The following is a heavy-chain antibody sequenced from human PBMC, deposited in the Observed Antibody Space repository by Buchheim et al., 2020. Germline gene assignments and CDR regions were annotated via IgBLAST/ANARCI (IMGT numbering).Heavy chain of an antibody. CDR2: IKQDGSEK. D-gene: IGHD2-2*01. CDR3: ARDDIVVVPAAIEHGMGV. V-gene: IGHV3-7*01. J-gene: IGHJ6*02. CDR1: GFTFSSYW. Sequence: EVQLVESGGGLVQPGGSLRLSCAASGFTFSSYWMSWVRQPPGKGLEWVANIKQDGSEKYYVDSVKGRFTISRDNAKNSLYLQMNSLRAEDTAVYYCARDDIVVVPAAIEHGMGVWGQGTT.